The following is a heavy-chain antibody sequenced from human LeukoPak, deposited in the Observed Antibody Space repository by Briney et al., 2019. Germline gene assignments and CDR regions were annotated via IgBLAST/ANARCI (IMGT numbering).Heavy chain of an antibody. CDR1: GDSISSYY. D-gene: IGHD2-8*01. CDR2: IYYSGGT. V-gene: IGHV4-59*01. CDR3: AREGSKAGVFDY. J-gene: IGHJ4*02. Sequence: SETLSLTCTVSGDSISSYYWSWIRQPPGKGLDWIGCIYYSGGTNYSPSLKSRVTLSVDTSKNQFSLKLSSVTAADTAVYYCAREGSKAGVFDYWGQGTLVTVSS.